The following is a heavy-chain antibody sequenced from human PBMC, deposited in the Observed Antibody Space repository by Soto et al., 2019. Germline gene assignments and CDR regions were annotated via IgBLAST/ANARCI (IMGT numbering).Heavy chain of an antibody. V-gene: IGHV4-30-2*01. D-gene: IGHD2-2*01. J-gene: IGHJ5*02. CDR3: ARVPDR. Sequence: SEKLSHTCAVSAGSISSGGYSWSWIRQPPGKGLEWIGYIYHSGSTYYNPSLKSRVTISVDRSKDQFSLKLSSVTAADTAVYYCARVPDRWGQGTLVTVS. CDR1: AGSISSGGYS. CDR2: IYHSGST.